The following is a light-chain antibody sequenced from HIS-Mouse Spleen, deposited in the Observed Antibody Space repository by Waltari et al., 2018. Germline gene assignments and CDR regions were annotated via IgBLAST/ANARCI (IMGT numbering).Light chain of an antibody. Sequence: SYELTQPPSVSVSPGQTARITCHGDALPKKYEKWYQQKSGQAPVLVIYEDSKRPSGIPGRFSGSSSGTMATLTISGAQVEDEADYYCYSTDSSGNHRVFGGGTKLTVL. CDR2: EDS. CDR1: ALPKKY. V-gene: IGLV3-10*01. J-gene: IGLJ2*01. CDR3: YSTDSSGNHRV.